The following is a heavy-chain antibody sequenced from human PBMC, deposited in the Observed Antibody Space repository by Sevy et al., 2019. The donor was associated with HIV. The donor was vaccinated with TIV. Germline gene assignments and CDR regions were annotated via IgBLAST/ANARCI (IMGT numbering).Heavy chain of an antibody. V-gene: IGHV5-51*01. Sequence: GESLKISCKGSGYTFSNYWIGWVRQMPGKGLEWMGVIYPGDSVTSYSPSFQGQVTMSADKSTSTAYLQWSSLKTSDTAIYYCARYPIVVVPAAEYYFDYWGQGTLVTVSS. CDR3: ARYPIVVVPAAEYYFDY. CDR1: GYTFSNYW. CDR2: IYPGDSVT. D-gene: IGHD2-2*01. J-gene: IGHJ4*02.